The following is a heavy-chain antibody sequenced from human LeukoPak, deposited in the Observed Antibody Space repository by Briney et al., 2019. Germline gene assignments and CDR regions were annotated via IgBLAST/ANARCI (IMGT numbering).Heavy chain of an antibody. Sequence: GGSLRLSCAASGFTVSNNYMSWVRQAPGKGLEWVSVIHSGGTTNYADSVQGRFTISRDNSKTTVYLHMNSLRAEDTAVYYCARDSDGGCGPFASWGQGTLVTVSS. CDR1: GFTVSNNY. V-gene: IGHV3-53*01. CDR2: IHSGGTT. D-gene: IGHD2-15*01. CDR3: ARDSDGGCGPFAS. J-gene: IGHJ4*02.